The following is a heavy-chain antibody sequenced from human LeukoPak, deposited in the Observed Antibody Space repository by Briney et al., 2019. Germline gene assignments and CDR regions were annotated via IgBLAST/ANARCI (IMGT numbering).Heavy chain of an antibody. CDR1: GYSINSAFY. V-gene: IGHV4-38-2*02. CDR3: VRDGYYGSGSPGWFGP. D-gene: IGHD3-10*01. Sequence: SETLSLTCTVSGYSINSAFYWGWVRVPPGKGLEWIGSVFHRGTTYYNSSLKSRVNISIDTSKNQFSLKLNSLTAEDTAMYYCVRDGYYGSGSPGWFGPWGPGTLVIVSA. J-gene: IGHJ5*02. CDR2: VFHRGTT.